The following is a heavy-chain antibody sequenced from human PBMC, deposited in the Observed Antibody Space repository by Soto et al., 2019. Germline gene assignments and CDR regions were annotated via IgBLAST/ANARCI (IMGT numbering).Heavy chain of an antibody. Sequence: GGSLRLSCAASGFAFSDSTVHWVRQASGKGLEWVGRIRSKANTYATAYTASVKGRFTVSRDYSKSTAYLQMNSLKSEDTAVYFCTGRIVATEPVFDSWGQGTLVTVSS. D-gene: IGHD5-12*01. V-gene: IGHV3-73*01. J-gene: IGHJ4*02. CDR1: GFAFSDST. CDR3: TGRIVATEPVFDS. CDR2: IRSKANTYAT.